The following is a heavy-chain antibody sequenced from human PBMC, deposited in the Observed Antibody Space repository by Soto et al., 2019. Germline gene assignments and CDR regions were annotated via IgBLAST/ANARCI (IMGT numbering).Heavy chain of an antibody. CDR2: IYWYDDK. J-gene: IGHJ5*02. D-gene: IGHD1-26*01. CDR1: GFSLSTSVVG. V-gene: IGHV2-5*01. CDR3: AHRRAGWDGNYWFGP. Sequence: QITLKESGPTLVQPTQTLTMTCTLSGFSLSTSVVGVGWIRQPPGKALEWLALIYWYDDKRYSTSLKSRLTITKDTSKYQVVLTLTSLDPVDTASYYCAHRRAGWDGNYWFGPWGQGTLVIVSS.